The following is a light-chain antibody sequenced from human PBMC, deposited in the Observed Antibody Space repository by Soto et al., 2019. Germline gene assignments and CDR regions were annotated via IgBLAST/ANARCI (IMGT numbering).Light chain of an antibody. Sequence: QSALTQPASVSGSPGQSITISCTGTSSDVGGYNSVSWYQQHPGKAPKLMIYEVTNRPSGVPDRFSGSKSGTSASLAITGLQAEDEADYYCQSYDSGLSDVVFGGGTKLTVL. CDR2: EVT. CDR3: QSYDSGLSDVV. V-gene: IGLV2-14*01. CDR1: SSDVGGYNS. J-gene: IGLJ2*01.